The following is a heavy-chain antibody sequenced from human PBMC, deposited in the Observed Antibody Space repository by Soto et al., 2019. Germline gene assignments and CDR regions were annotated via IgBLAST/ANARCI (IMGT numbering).Heavy chain of an antibody. Sequence: GGSLRLSCAASGFTFDDYTMHWVRQAPGKGLEWVSLISWDGGSTYYADSVKGRFTISRDSSKNSLYLQMNSLRTEDTALYYCAKDGVGGKYYDILTGSLLDYWGQGTLVTVSS. V-gene: IGHV3-43*01. D-gene: IGHD3-9*01. CDR3: AKDGVGGKYYDILTGSLLDY. CDR2: ISWDGGST. CDR1: GFTFDDYT. J-gene: IGHJ4*02.